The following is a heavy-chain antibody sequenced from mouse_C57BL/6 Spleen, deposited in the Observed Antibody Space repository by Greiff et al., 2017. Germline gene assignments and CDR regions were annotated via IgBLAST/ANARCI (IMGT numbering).Heavy chain of an antibody. CDR2: LYPGSGNT. CDR1: GYTFTDYY. Sequence: VQLQQSGPELVKPGASVKISCKASGYTFTDYYINWVKQRPGQGLEWIGWLYPGSGNTKYNEKFKGKATLTVDTFSSTAYMQLSSLTAEDSAVYFCAREGNYFDYWGQGTTLTVSS. V-gene: IGHV1-84*01. CDR3: AREGNYFDY. J-gene: IGHJ2*01.